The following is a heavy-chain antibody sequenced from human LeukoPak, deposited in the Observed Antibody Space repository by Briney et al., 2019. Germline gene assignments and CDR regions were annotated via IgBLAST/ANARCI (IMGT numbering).Heavy chain of an antibody. CDR1: GYSISSSNW. D-gene: IGHD2-15*01. V-gene: IGHV4-28*01. CDR3: ARGDWGYCSGGSCPNWFDP. CDR2: IYYSGST. J-gene: IGHJ5*02. Sequence: PSDTLSLTCAVSGYSISSSNWWGWIRQPPGKGLEWIGYIYYSGSTYYNPSLKSRVTMSVDTSKNQFSLKLSSVTAVDTAVYYCARGDWGYCSGGSCPNWFDPWGQGTLVTVSS.